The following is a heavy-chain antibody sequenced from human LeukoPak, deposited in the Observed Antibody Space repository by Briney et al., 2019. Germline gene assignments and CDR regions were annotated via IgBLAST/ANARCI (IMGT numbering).Heavy chain of an antibody. CDR1: GFTFSSYW. D-gene: IGHD1-26*01. Sequence: PGGSLRLSCAASGFTFSSYWMSWVRQAPGKGLEGVANIKQDGSEKYYVDSVKGRFTISRDNAKNSLYLQMNSLRAEDTAVYYCARDQTKWEPLRRRNYYYMDVWGKGTTVTVSS. CDR3: ARDQTKWEPLRRRNYYYMDV. CDR2: IKQDGSEK. V-gene: IGHV3-7*01. J-gene: IGHJ6*03.